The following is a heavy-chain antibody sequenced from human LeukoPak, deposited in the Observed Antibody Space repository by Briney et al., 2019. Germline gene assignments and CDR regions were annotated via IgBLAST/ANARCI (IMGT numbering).Heavy chain of an antibody. CDR1: GGSISSGSYY. Sequence: PSETLSLTCTVSGGSISSGSYYWSWIRQPAGKTLEWIGRIYTSGNTNYNPPLKSRVTISVDTSKNQFSLKLSSVTVADTAVYYCARNYDSSGYTAFGYWGRGTLLTVSS. V-gene: IGHV4-61*02. D-gene: IGHD3-22*01. CDR2: IYTSGNT. J-gene: IGHJ4*02. CDR3: ARNYDSSGYTAFGY.